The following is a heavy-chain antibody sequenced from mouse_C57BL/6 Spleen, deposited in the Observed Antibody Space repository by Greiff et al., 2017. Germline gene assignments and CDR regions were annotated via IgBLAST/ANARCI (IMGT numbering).Heavy chain of an antibody. Sequence: QVQLVESGAELVRPGASVTLSCKASGYTFTDYEMHWVKQTPVHGLEWIGAIDPETGGTAYNQKFKGKAILTADKSSSTAYMELRSLTSEDSAVYYCTRPLITTVVHYFDYWGQGTTLTVSS. J-gene: IGHJ2*01. D-gene: IGHD1-1*01. CDR2: IDPETGGT. CDR3: TRPLITTVVHYFDY. CDR1: GYTFTDYE. V-gene: IGHV1-15*01.